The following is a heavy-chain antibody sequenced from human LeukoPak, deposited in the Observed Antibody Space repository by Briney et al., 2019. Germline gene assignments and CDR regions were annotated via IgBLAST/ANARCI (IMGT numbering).Heavy chain of an antibody. J-gene: IGHJ4*02. V-gene: IGHV4-61*02. CDR3: AREGGGYCGGDCYSYYFDY. CDR2: IYTSGST. CDR1: GGSLSSGSYY. D-gene: IGHD2-21*02. Sequence: SETLSLTCTVYGGSLSSGSYYWSWIRQPAGKGLEWLGRIYTSGSTNYNPSLKSRVTISVDTSKNQFSLKLSSVTAADTAVYYCAREGGGYCGGDCYSYYFDYWGQGTLVTVSS.